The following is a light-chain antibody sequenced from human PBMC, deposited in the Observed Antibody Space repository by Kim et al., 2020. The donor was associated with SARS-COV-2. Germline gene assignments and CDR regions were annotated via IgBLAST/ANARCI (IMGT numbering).Light chain of an antibody. CDR2: DNN. Sequence: NFMLTQPHSVSESPGKTVTISCTRSSGSIGSNYVQWYQQRPGSSPTIIMYDNNQRPFGVPDRFSGSIDSSSNSASLTISGLKAEDEASYYCQSYDTNSWMFGGGTKLSVL. CDR1: SGSIGSNY. CDR3: QSYDTNSWM. V-gene: IGLV6-57*01. J-gene: IGLJ3*02.